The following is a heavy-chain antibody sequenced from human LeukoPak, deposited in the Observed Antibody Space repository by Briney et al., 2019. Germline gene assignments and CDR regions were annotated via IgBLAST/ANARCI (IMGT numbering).Heavy chain of an antibody. CDR1: GFTFSSYA. Sequence: GGSLRLSCAASGFTFSSYAMHWVRQAPGKGLEWVAVISYDGSNKYYADSVKGRFTISRDNSKNTLYLQMSSLRAEDTAVYYCARQDYGGTDAFDIWGQGTMVTVSS. CDR2: ISYDGSNK. CDR3: ARQDYGGTDAFDI. D-gene: IGHD4-23*01. V-gene: IGHV3-30*04. J-gene: IGHJ3*02.